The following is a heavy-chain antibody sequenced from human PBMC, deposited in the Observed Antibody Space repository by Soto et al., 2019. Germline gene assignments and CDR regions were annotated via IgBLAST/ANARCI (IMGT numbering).Heavy chain of an antibody. CDR1: GYTFTSYG. Sequence: ASVKVSCKASGYTFTSYGISWVRQAPGQGLEWMGWISAYNGNTNYAQKPQGRVTMTTDTSTSTAYMELRSLRSDDTAVYYCARVERFMEWLHGMDVWGQGTTVTVSS. J-gene: IGHJ6*02. D-gene: IGHD3-3*01. CDR2: ISAYNGNT. V-gene: IGHV1-18*04. CDR3: ARVERFMEWLHGMDV.